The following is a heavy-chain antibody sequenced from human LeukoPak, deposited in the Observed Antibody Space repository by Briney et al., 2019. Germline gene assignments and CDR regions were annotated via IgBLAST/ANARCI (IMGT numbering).Heavy chain of an antibody. J-gene: IGHJ6*03. CDR3: ARHENYYYMDV. CDR2: IYPGDSDT. Sequence: GASLQISCEGSGYIFTSYWIGWGRPLPGKGLEWMGIIYPGDSDTKDSPSFQGQVTISADKSISTAYLQWSSLKASDTAMYYCARHENYYYMDVWGKGTTVTVSS. V-gene: IGHV5-51*01. CDR1: GYIFTSYW.